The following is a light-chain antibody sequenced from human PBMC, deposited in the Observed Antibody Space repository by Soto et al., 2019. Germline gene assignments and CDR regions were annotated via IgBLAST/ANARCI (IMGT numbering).Light chain of an antibody. V-gene: IGKV3-11*01. CDR1: QSVSSY. CDR3: QQRSNWPPLFT. Sequence: EIVLTQSPATLSLSPGERATLACGASQSVSSYLAWYQQKPVQAPLLLIYDASNRANGIPARFSGSGSGTDFTLTISSIEPEDFAVYYCQQRSNWPPLFTFGPGTKVDIK. J-gene: IGKJ3*01. CDR2: DAS.